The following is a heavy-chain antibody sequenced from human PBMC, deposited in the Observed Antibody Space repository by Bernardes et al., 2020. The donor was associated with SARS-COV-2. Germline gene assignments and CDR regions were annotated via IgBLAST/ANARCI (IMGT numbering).Heavy chain of an antibody. D-gene: IGHD6-13*01. CDR3: ATAVVHIAAVGTVGNFDF. CDR1: GYTLNEVS. CDR2: SHAEDDET. Sequence: ASVKVSCMISGYTLNEVSMHWVRQAPGEGLEWMGGSHAEDDETLYARKFQGRVTMTEDTSTDTAYMELVSLTSEDTAVYYCATAVVHIAAVGTVGNFDFWGQGTLVTVSS. V-gene: IGHV1-24*01. J-gene: IGHJ4*02.